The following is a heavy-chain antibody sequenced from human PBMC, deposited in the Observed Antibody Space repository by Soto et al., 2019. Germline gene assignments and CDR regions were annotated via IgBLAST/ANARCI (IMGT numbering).Heavy chain of an antibody. CDR3: AKAYIAVAGTSDY. D-gene: IGHD6-19*01. J-gene: IGHJ4*02. CDR1: GLTVSSCA. V-gene: IGHV3-23*01. CDR2: ISGSGGST. Sequence: GGSLRLSCAASGLTVSSCATSWVRQAPGKGLEWVSAISGSGGSTYYADSVKGRFTISRDNSKNTLYLQMNSLGAEDTAVYYCAKAYIAVAGTSDYWGQGTLVTVSS.